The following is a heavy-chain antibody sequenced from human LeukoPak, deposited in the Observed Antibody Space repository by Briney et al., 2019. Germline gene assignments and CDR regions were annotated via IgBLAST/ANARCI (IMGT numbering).Heavy chain of an antibody. CDR2: INPNSSGT. CDR1: GYIFTGYY. CDR3: ARDRPPQLVRPFGY. J-gene: IGHJ4*02. Sequence: ASVKVSCKASGYIFTGYYMHWVRQAPGQGLEWMGWINPNSSGTNYAHKFQGRVTMTRDTSISTAYMELSRLRSDDTAVYYCARDRPPQLVRPFGYWGQGTLVTVSS. V-gene: IGHV1-2*07. D-gene: IGHD6-13*01.